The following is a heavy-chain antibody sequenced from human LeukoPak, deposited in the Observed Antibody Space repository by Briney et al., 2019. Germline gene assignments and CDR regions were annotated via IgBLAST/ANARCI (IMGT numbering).Heavy chain of an antibody. Sequence: PAETLSLTCAVSGGSIRGYYWSWIRQPPGKGREGIGFIYYTGNTNYNPSLKSRLTISVDTSKNQFSLQVSSVTAADTAVYYCVRSKSGTYGWFDPWGQGTLVTVSS. CDR2: IYYTGNT. CDR1: GGSIRGYY. V-gene: IGHV4-59*01. D-gene: IGHD4-17*01. CDR3: VRSKSGTYGWFDP. J-gene: IGHJ5*02.